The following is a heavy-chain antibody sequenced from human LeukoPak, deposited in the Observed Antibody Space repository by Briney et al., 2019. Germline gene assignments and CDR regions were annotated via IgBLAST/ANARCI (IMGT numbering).Heavy chain of an antibody. CDR1: GGSISSYY. J-gene: IGHJ4*02. CDR3: ARHSMLAAAGTVSGLFDY. CDR2: IYYSGST. Sequence: SETLSLTCTVSGGSISSYYWSWLQQPPGKGLEWIGYIYYSGSTNYNPSLKSRVTISVDTSKNQFSLKLSSVTAADTAVYYCARHSMLAAAGTVSGLFDYWGQGTLVTVSS. V-gene: IGHV4-59*08. D-gene: IGHD6-13*01.